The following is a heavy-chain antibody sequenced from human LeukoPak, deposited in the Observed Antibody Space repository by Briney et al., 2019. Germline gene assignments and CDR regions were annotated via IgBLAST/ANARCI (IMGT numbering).Heavy chain of an antibody. Sequence: SETLSLTCTVSGGSISSGNYYWSWIRQPAGKGLEWNGRIYTSGSTNYNPSLKSRVTISVDTSKNQFSLKLSSVTATDTAVYYCARKVCSGGSCYNDYWGQGTLVTVSS. CDR2: IYTSGST. J-gene: IGHJ4*02. CDR1: GGSISSGNYY. CDR3: ARKVCSGGSCYNDY. V-gene: IGHV4-61*02. D-gene: IGHD2-15*01.